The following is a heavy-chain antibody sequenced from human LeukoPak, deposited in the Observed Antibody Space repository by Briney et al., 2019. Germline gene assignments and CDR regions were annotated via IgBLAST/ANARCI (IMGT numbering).Heavy chain of an antibody. CDR2: ISGSGGST. CDR1: GFTFSSYA. CDR3: AKRASALTMVRGYYYYGMDV. J-gene: IGHJ6*01. V-gene: IGHV3-23*01. D-gene: IGHD3-10*01. Sequence: GGSLRLSCAASGFTFSSYAMSWVRQAPGKGLEWVSAISGSGGSTYYADSVKGRFTISRDNSKNTLYLQMNSLRAEDTAVYYCAKRASALTMVRGYYYYGMDVWGKGSTVTASS.